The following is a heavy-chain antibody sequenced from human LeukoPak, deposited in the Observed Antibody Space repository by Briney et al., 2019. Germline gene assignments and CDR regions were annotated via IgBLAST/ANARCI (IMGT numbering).Heavy chain of an antibody. Sequence: SETLSLTCTVSGGSISSYYWSWIRQPPGKGLEWIGYIYYSGSTNYNPSLKSRVTISVDTSKNQFSLKLSSVTAADTAVYYCARLHVSGSPVDTSYYYYYGMDVWGQGTTVNVSS. CDR2: IYYSGST. D-gene: IGHD3-10*01. CDR3: ARLHVSGSPVDTSYYYYYGMDV. V-gene: IGHV4-59*08. CDR1: GGSISSYY. J-gene: IGHJ6*02.